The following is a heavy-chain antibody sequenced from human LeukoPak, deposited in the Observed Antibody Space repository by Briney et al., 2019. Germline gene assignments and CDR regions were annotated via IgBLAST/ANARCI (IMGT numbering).Heavy chain of an antibody. CDR1: GFTFSSYS. CDR3: AVLAAAGDY. J-gene: IGHJ4*02. Sequence: GGSLRLSCAASGFTFSSYSMNWVRQAPGKGLDWVSSISSSSNYIYYADSVKGRFTISRGNAKNSLFLQMNSLRAEDTAVYYCAVLAAAGDYWGQGTLVTVSS. V-gene: IGHV3-21*01. D-gene: IGHD6-13*01. CDR2: ISSSSNYI.